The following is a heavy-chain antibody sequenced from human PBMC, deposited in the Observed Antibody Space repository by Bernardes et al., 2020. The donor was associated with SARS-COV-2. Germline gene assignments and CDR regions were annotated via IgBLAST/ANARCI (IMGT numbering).Heavy chain of an antibody. CDR2: IRSKPKGYAT. Sequence: GGSLRLSCAASGFNFTGSAIQWVRQPSGKGLEWIGRIRSKPKGYATTYAASLKVRFVISRDDSRNTAYLQIHSLKIEDTAVYYCTGDYLYWGQGTLVSVSS. CDR1: GFNFTGSA. CDR3: TGDYLY. D-gene: IGHD4-17*01. J-gene: IGHJ4*02. V-gene: IGHV3-73*01.